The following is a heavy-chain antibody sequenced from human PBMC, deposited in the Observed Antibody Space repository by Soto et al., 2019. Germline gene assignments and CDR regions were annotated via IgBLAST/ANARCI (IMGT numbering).Heavy chain of an antibody. J-gene: IGHJ4*02. V-gene: IGHV1-69*01. CDR3: ARDGGRHSGGIDY. Sequence: QVQLVQSGAEVKKPGSSVKVSCKASGGTFSSYSINWVRQAPGQGLEWMGEIIPIFGTANYAQKFQGRVTITADESTSTAYMELISLRSDDTDVYYCARDGGRHSGGIDYWGQGTLVTVSS. CDR1: GGTFSSYS. D-gene: IGHD1-26*01. CDR2: IIPIFGTA.